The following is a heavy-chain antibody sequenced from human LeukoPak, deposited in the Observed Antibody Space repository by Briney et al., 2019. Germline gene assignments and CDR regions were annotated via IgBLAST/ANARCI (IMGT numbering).Heavy chain of an antibody. CDR1: CVSMTSYY. CDR3: ARVGRDGSYYYYYYMDD. V-gene: IGHV4-59*13. Sequence: SETLSLTCTVSCVSMTSYYWRWIRQPPARGVEGIGYIYHSGSSNYNPSINSRVTISIDTSKNQFSLKLSSVTAADTAVYYCARVGRDGSYYYYYYMDDWGKGTTVTISS. D-gene: IGHD1-26*01. CDR2: IYHSGSS. J-gene: IGHJ6*03.